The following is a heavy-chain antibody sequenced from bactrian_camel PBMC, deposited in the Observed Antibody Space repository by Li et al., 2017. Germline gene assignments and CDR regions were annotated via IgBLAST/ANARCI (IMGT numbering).Heavy chain of an antibody. CDR1: GYNTSGMC. CDR3: AASWGLLCKMRTGGRSDFTY. Sequence: DVQLVESGGGSVQAGGSLRLACEASGYNTSGMCIGWFRTTPEKKREGVAIPYSDRGTSYYAESVKGRFTLSQDNAKNTVYLQMNSVKPEDTAMYYCAASWGLLCKMRTGGRSDFTYWGQGTQVTVS. J-gene: IGHJ6*01. V-gene: IGHV3S40*01. CDR2: PYSDRGTS. D-gene: IGHD1*01.